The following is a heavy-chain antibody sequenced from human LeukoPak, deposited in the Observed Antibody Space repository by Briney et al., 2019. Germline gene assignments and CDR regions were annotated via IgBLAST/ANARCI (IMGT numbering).Heavy chain of an antibody. Sequence: GGSLRLSCAASGFTFSSYAMSWVRQAPGKGLEWVAVIWYDGSNKYYADSVKGRFTISRDNSKNTLYLQMNSLRAEDTAVYYCARDHRMVRGVITGLPDYWGQGTLVTVSS. V-gene: IGHV3-33*08. CDR3: ARDHRMVRGVITGLPDY. J-gene: IGHJ4*02. CDR2: IWYDGSNK. CDR1: GFTFSSYA. D-gene: IGHD3-10*01.